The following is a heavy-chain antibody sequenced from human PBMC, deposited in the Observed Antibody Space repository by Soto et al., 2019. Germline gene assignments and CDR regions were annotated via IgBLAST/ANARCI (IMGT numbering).Heavy chain of an antibody. V-gene: IGHV1-18*01. CDR3: ARVLRGVVNWFDP. J-gene: IGHJ5*02. Sequence: HLVQSVPEVKKPGASVTVSCKTSGDTFTNFGLSWVRQAPGQGLEWMGWIATYNTNRNYAQKFQGRLTLTTDTSTSTAYMELKSLGYDDTAVYYCARVLRGVVNWFDPWGQGTLVTVSS. D-gene: IGHD3-10*01. CDR2: IATYNTNR. CDR1: GDTFTNFG.